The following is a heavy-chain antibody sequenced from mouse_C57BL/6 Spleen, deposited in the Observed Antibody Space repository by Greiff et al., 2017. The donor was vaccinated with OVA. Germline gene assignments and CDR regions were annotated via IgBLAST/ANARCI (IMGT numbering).Heavy chain of an antibody. CDR3: ARYYDYFDY. D-gene: IGHD2-4*01. CDR1: GYTFTDYY. J-gene: IGHJ2*01. V-gene: IGHV1-26*01. CDR2: INPNNGGT. Sequence: EVQLQQSGPELVKPGASVKISCKASGYTFTDYYMNWVKQSPGKSLEWIGDINPNNGGTSYNQKFKGKATLTVDKSSSTAYMELRSLTSEDSAVYYCARYYDYFDYWGQGTTLTVSS.